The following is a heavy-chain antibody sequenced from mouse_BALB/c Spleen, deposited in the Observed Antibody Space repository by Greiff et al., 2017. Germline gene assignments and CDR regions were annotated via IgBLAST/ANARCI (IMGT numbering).Heavy chain of an antibody. CDR1: GYSITSDYA. Sequence: EVQLQQSGPGLVKPSQSLSLTCTVTGYSITSDYAWNWIRQFPGNKLEWMGYISYSGSTSYNPSLKSRISITRDTSKNQFFLQLNSVTTEDTATYYCARTDDYYGPYFDVWGAGTTVTVSS. V-gene: IGHV3-2*02. J-gene: IGHJ1*01. CDR2: ISYSGST. D-gene: IGHD1-1*01. CDR3: ARTDDYYGPYFDV.